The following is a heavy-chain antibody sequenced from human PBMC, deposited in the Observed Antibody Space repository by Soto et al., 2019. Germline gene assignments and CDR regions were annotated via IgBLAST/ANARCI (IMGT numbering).Heavy chain of an antibody. CDR2: TYYRSKWYN. V-gene: IGHV6-1*01. CDR1: GDSVSSNSAA. D-gene: IGHD3-9*01. Sequence: SQTLSLTCAISGDSVSSNSAALNWIRQSPSRGPEWLGRTYYRSKWYNDYAVSVKSRITINPDTSKNQFSLQLNSVTPEDTAVYYCARLLTGYPDYYYYGMDVWGQGTTVTVSS. J-gene: IGHJ6*02. CDR3: ARLLTGYPDYYYYGMDV.